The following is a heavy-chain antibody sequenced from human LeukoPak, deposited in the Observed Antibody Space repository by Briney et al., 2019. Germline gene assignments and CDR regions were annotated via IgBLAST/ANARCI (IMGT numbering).Heavy chain of an antibody. D-gene: IGHD1-26*01. CDR3: ARGVPLGGELLRFDY. CDR1: GGSFSGYY. V-gene: IGHV4-34*01. Sequence: SETLSLTCAVYGGSFSGYYWSWIRQSPGKGLEWIGEINHSGSTNYNPSLKSRVTISVDTSKNQFSLKLSSVTAADTAVYYCARGVPLGGELLRFDYWGQGTLVTVSS. CDR2: INHSGST. J-gene: IGHJ4*02.